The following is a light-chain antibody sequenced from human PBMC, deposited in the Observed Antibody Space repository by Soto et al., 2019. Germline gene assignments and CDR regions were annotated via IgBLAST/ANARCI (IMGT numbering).Light chain of an antibody. V-gene: IGLV1-40*01. CDR2: DNS. CDR1: SSNIGAGYD. CDR3: QSYDSSLNGWV. Sequence: QAVVTQPPSVSGAPGQRVTISCTGSSSNIGAGYDVHWYQHLPGTAPKLLIYDNSNRPSGVPDRFSGSKSGTSVSLAITGLQAEDEADYYCQSYDSSLNGWVFGGGTKLTVL. J-gene: IGLJ3*02.